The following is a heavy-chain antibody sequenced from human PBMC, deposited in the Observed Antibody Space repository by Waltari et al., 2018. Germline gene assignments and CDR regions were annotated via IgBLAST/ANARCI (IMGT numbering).Heavy chain of an antibody. V-gene: IGHV4-59*01. D-gene: IGHD6-6*01. CDR3: ARAGYSSSSGYYYYYMDV. J-gene: IGHJ6*03. CDR1: GASTSSSY. Sequence: QVQPQESGPGLVKPSETLSLTCTVSGASTSSSYGSRTRQPPGKGLEWIGYIYYSGSTNYNPSLKSRVTISVDTSKNQFSLKLSSVTAADTAVYYCARAGYSSSSGYYYYYMDVWGKGTTVTVSS. CDR2: IYYSGST.